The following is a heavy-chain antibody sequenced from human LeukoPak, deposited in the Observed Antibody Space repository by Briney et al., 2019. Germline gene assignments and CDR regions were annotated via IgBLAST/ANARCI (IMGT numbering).Heavy chain of an antibody. J-gene: IGHJ4*02. Sequence: GGSLRLSCAASGFTFSSYAMSWVRQAPGEGLEWVSAISGSGGSTYYADSVKGRFTISRDSSKNTLYLQMNSLRAEDTAVYYCARDSLGMSTLDSWGQGTLVTVSS. CDR2: ISGSGGST. D-gene: IGHD5/OR15-5a*01. CDR3: ARDSLGMSTLDS. V-gene: IGHV3-23*01. CDR1: GFTFSSYA.